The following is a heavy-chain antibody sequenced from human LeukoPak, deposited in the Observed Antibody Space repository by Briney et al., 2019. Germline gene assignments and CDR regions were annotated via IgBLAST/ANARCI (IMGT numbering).Heavy chain of an antibody. J-gene: IGHJ4*02. D-gene: IGHD6-13*01. CDR1: GFTFSSYW. CDR3: ARGDPLAAAYDFDY. V-gene: IGHV3-7*01. CDR2: IKQDGSEK. Sequence: GGSLRLSCAASGFTFSSYWMSWVRQAPGKGLEWVANIKQDGSEKYYVDSVKGRFTISRDNAKKSLYLQMSRLRADDTAIYYCARGDPLAAAYDFDYWGQGTLVTVSS.